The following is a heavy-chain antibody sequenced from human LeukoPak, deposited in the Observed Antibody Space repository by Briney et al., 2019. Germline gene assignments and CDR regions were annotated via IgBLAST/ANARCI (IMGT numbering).Heavy chain of an antibody. J-gene: IGHJ4*02. Sequence: GGSLRLSCAASGFTFSSYSMSWVRQAPGKGLEWVSSISSSSSYIYYADSVKGRFTISRDNAKNSLYLQMNSLRAEDTAVYYCARDVTVRGFDYWGQGTLVTVSS. D-gene: IGHD4-11*01. CDR3: ARDVTVRGFDY. CDR1: GFTFSSYS. V-gene: IGHV3-21*01. CDR2: ISSSSSYI.